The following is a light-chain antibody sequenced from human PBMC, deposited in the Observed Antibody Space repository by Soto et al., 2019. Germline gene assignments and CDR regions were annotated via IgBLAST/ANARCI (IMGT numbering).Light chain of an antibody. J-gene: IGKJ2*01. V-gene: IGKV1-5*01. CDR3: QHYYSYSKT. CDR2: DAS. Sequence: DIQLTQSPSTLTASVGDRVTIGCRASESISYWLAWYQQKPGKAPKLLIYDASSLRSGVPSRFSGSGSGTEFNLTISTLQPDDFATYYCQHYYSYSKTFGQGTQLEIK. CDR1: ESISYW.